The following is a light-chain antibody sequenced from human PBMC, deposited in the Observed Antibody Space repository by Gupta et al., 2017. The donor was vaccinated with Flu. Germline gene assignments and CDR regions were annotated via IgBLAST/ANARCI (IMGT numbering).Light chain of an antibody. Sequence: DIPMTQSPSSVSASVGDRFTITCRASQDISKWLAWYQQRPGKAPKLLISAASTVTSGVPSRFSGSGSGTDFTLTISSRQPEDFATDYCQQKNSFPLTFGGGTKVELK. CDR3: QQKNSFPLT. CDR2: AAS. V-gene: IGKV1-12*01. J-gene: IGKJ4*01. CDR1: QDISKW.